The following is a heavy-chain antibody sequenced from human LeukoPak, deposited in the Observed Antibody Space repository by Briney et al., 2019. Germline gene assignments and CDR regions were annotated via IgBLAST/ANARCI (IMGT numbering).Heavy chain of an antibody. J-gene: IGHJ6*03. Sequence: SETLSLTCTVPGYSISSAYYWGWIRQPPGKGLEWIGSIYHSGSTYYNPSLKSRLTISVDTSKNQFSLKLSSVTAADTAVYYCARTIGNYMDVWGKGTTVTVSS. CDR3: ARTIGNYMDV. D-gene: IGHD3-9*01. CDR2: IYHSGST. CDR1: GYSISSAYY. V-gene: IGHV4-38-2*02.